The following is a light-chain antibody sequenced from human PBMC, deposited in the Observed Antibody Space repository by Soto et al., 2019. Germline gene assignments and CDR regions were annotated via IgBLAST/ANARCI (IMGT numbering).Light chain of an antibody. Sequence: QSVLTQPASVSGAPGQRVTISCTGSSSNIGAGYDVHWYQQLPGTAPKLLIYGNSNRPSGVSYRFSGSKSGTSASLAITGLRAEDEADYYCQSYDSSLSGGVFGGGTKLTVL. CDR3: QSYDSSLSGGV. CDR2: GNS. J-gene: IGLJ3*02. V-gene: IGLV1-40*01. CDR1: SSNIGAGYD.